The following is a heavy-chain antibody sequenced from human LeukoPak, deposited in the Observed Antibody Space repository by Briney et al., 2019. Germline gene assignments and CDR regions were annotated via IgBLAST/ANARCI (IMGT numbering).Heavy chain of an antibody. V-gene: IGHV3-21*01. D-gene: IGHD2-15*01. CDR3: ARDVGDGMDV. Sequence: GGSLRLSCAASGFTFSNYSMNWVRQAPGKGLEWVSSISSSNSYINYADSVKGRFTISRDNGQNSLYLQMNSLRAEDTAVYYCARDVGDGMDVWGQGTTVTVSS. J-gene: IGHJ6*02. CDR1: GFTFSNYS. CDR2: ISSSNSYI.